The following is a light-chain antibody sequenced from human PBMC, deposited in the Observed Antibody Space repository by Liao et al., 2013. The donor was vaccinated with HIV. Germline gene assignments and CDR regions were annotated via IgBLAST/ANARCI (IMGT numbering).Light chain of an antibody. J-gene: IGLJ1*01. CDR1: KLGDNY. CDR2: QDS. V-gene: IGLV3-1*01. Sequence: SYELTQPPSVSVSPGQTASITCSGDKLGDNYASWYQQKPGQSPVLVIYQDSQRPSGIPERFSGSNSGNTATLTISGTQAMDEADYYCQAWDSSTYVFGTGTKVTVL. CDR3: QAWDSSTYV.